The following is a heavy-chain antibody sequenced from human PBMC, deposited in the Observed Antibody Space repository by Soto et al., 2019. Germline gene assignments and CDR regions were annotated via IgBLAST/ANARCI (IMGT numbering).Heavy chain of an antibody. D-gene: IGHD3-22*01. CDR2: ISSSGNII. CDR1: GFTFSDYY. Sequence: TGGSLRLSCAASGFTFSDYYMTWIRQAPGKGLEWVSYISSSGNIIYYADSVKGRFTISRDSAKNSLYLQMNSLRAEDTAMYYCARLRNYYDSSGYLHFDYWGQGTLVTVS. J-gene: IGHJ4*02. CDR3: ARLRNYYDSSGYLHFDY. V-gene: IGHV3-11*01.